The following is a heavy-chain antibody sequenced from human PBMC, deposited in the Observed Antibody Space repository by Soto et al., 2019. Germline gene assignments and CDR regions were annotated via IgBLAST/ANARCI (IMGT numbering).Heavy chain of an antibody. CDR1: GFTFSSYA. CDR2: ISGSGGST. J-gene: IGHJ6*02. CDR3: AKVLSTATYLPEYQLLPGMDV. V-gene: IGHV3-23*01. Sequence: QPGGSLRLSCAASGFTFSSYAMSWVRQAPGKGLEWVSAISGSGGSTYYADSVKGRFTISRDNSKNTLYLQMNSLRAEDTAVYYCAKVLSTATYLPEYQLLPGMDVWGQGTTVTVSS. D-gene: IGHD2-2*01.